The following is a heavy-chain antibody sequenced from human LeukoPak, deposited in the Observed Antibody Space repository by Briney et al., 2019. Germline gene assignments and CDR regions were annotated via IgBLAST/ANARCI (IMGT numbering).Heavy chain of an antibody. V-gene: IGHV3-7*04. CDR1: GFTFSSYW. J-gene: IGHJ3*02. CDR3: ARYHSTNAFDI. CDR2: IKPDGGEK. Sequence: PGGSLRLSCAASGFTFSSYWMTWVRQPPGKGLEWVANIKPDGGEKSYVDSAKGRFTISRDTAKNSLYLQMNSLGAEDTAVYYCARYHSTNAFDIWGQGTMVTVSS. D-gene: IGHD6-13*01.